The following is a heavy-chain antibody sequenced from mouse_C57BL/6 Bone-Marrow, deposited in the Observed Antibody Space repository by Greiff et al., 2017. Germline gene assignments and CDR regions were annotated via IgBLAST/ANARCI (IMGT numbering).Heavy chain of an antibody. Sequence: VQLQQPGAELVKPGASVKMSCKASGYTFTSYWITWVKQRPGQGLEWIGDLYPGSGSTNYNEKFKSKATLTVDTSSSTAYMQLSSLTSEDSAVYYCARSAYYGNGGVFDYWGQGTTLTVSS. CDR3: ARSAYYGNGGVFDY. CDR2: LYPGSGST. V-gene: IGHV1-55*01. J-gene: IGHJ2*01. CDR1: GYTFTSYW. D-gene: IGHD2-10*01.